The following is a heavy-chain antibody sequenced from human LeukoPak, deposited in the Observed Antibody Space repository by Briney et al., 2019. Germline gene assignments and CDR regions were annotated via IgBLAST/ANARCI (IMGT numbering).Heavy chain of an antibody. D-gene: IGHD6-13*01. CDR2: IYHSGST. Sequence: SVTLSLTCAVYGGSFSGYYWSWIRQPPGKGLEWIGEIYHSGSTNYNPSLKSRVTISVDKSKNQFSLKLSSVTAADTAVYYCARGIAAAGNGFDYWGQGTLVTVSS. CDR3: ARGIAAAGNGFDY. CDR1: GGSFSGYY. V-gene: IGHV4-34*01. J-gene: IGHJ4*02.